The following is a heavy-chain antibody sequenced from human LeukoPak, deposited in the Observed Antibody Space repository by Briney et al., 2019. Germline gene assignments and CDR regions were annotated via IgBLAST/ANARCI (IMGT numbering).Heavy chain of an antibody. CDR2: ISAYNGNT. Sequence: ASVKVSCKASGYTFTSYGISWVRQAPGQGLEWMGWISAYNGNTNYAQKLQGRVTITADESTSTAYMELSSLRSEDTAVYYCARVGGYSYGYHYWGQGTLVTVSS. V-gene: IGHV1-18*01. CDR3: ARVGGYSYGYHY. J-gene: IGHJ4*02. D-gene: IGHD5-18*01. CDR1: GYTFTSYG.